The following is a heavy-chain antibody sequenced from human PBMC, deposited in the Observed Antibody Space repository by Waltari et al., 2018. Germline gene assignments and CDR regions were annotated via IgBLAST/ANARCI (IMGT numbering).Heavy chain of an antibody. CDR2: IYYSGTT. Sequence: QLPLQESGPGLVKPSETLSLTCTVSGGSISSSSYYWGWIRQPPGTGLEWIGTIYYSGTTYYNPSLKSRVTISVDTSKKQFSLKLRSVTAPDTAVYYCARGESFYDYGDYGLDAFDIWGQGTMVTVSS. V-gene: IGHV4-39*01. CDR1: GGSISSSSYY. D-gene: IGHD4-17*01. J-gene: IGHJ3*02. CDR3: ARGESFYDYGDYGLDAFDI.